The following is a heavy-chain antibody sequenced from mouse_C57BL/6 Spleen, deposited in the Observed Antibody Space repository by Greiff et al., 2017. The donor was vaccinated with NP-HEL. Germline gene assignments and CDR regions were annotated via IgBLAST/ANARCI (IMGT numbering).Heavy chain of an antibody. CDR1: GYTFTDYY. CDR3: ARYDYDKVFAY. Sequence: VQLKQSGPVLVKPGASVKMSCKASGYTFTDYYMNWVKQSHGKSLEWIGVINPYNGGTSYNQKFKGKATLTVDKSSSTAYMVLNSLTSEDSAVYYCARYDYDKVFAYWGQGTLVTVSA. D-gene: IGHD2-4*01. V-gene: IGHV1-19*01. J-gene: IGHJ3*01. CDR2: INPYNGGT.